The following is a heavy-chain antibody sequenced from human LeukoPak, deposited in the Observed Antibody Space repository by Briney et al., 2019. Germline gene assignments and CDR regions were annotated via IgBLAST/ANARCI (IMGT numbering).Heavy chain of an antibody. V-gene: IGHV3-33*01. Sequence: GGSLRLSCAASGFTFSSHGMHWVREAPGKGLEWVAIIWSDGGNKYYADSVQGRFTISRDNSKNTLYLQMNSLRAEDTAVYYCARGAQWFDYWGQGTLVTVSS. CDR2: IWSDGGNK. D-gene: IGHD6-19*01. CDR3: ARGAQWFDY. CDR1: GFTFSSHG. J-gene: IGHJ4*02.